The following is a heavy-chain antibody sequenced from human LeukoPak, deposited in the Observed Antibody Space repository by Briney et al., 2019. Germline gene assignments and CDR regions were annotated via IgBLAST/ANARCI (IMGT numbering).Heavy chain of an antibody. D-gene: IGHD5-24*01. CDR2: IKQDGSEK. J-gene: IGHJ4*02. CDR1: GFTFSAYW. Sequence: GGSLRLSCAASGFTFSAYWMTWVRQARGKRLEWVANIKQDGSEKYYVDSVKGRFTISRDNAKNSLYLQMNSLRAEDTAVYYCARDTRWLQLRIFDYWGQGTLVTVSS. CDR3: ARDTRWLQLRIFDY. V-gene: IGHV3-7*01.